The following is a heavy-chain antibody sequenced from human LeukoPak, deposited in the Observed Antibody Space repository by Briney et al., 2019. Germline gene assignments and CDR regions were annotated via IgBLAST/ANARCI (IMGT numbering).Heavy chain of an antibody. CDR1: GFTFSSYG. CDR2: FSGSGGTT. CDR3: ARNQNYYASGSYLS. D-gene: IGHD3-10*01. V-gene: IGHV3-23*01. Sequence: GGSLRLSCAASGFTFSSYGMSWVRQAPGKGLEWVSSFSGSGGTTYYADSVKGRFTISRDNSKNTLYLQMNSLRAEDTAVYYCARNQNYYASGSYLSWGQGTLVTVSS. J-gene: IGHJ5*02.